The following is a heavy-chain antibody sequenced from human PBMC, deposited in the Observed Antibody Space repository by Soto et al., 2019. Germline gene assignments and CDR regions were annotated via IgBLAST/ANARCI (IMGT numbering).Heavy chain of an antibody. V-gene: IGHV4-4*02. D-gene: IGHD5-12*01. Sequence: PSETLSLTCAVSGGSISSSNWWSWVRQPPGKGLEWIGEVYHSGSTNYNPSLKSRVTISVDKSKNQFSLKLSSVTAADTAVYYCARADSGYDSSWFDPWGQGTLVTVS. CDR2: VYHSGST. J-gene: IGHJ5*02. CDR3: ARADSGYDSSWFDP. CDR1: GGSISSSNW.